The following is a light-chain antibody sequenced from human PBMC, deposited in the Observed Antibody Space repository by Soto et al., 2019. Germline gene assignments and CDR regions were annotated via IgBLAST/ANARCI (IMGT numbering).Light chain of an antibody. CDR1: QSVSSN. J-gene: IGKJ2*01. Sequence: EKVMTQSPATLSVSPGERATLSCRASQSVSSNLAWYQQKPGQAPRLLLYCASTRATGIPARFSGSGCGTEFSPTISSLQSEDFAVYYCQQYNNWPPYTFGQGTKLEIK. V-gene: IGKV3-15*01. CDR3: QQYNNWPPYT. CDR2: CAS.